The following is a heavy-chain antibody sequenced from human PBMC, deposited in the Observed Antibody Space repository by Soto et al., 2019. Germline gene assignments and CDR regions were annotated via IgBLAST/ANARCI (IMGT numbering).Heavy chain of an antibody. V-gene: IGHV3-64*01. D-gene: IGHD2-21*02. CDR3: AREGAHIVVVTAIPGLYGMDV. CDR1: GFTFSSYA. CDR2: ISSNGGST. J-gene: IGHJ6*02. Sequence: EVQLVESGGGLVQPGGSRRLSCAASGFTFSSYAMHWVRQAPGKGLEYVSAISSNGGSTYYANSVKGRFTISRDNSKNTLYLQMGSLRAEDMAVYYCAREGAHIVVVTAIPGLYGMDVWGQGTTVTVSS.